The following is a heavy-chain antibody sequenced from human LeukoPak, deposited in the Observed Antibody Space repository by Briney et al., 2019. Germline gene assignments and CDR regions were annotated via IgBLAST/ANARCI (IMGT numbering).Heavy chain of an antibody. Sequence: GSSVNVSCKASGGTFSSYAISWVRQAPGQGLEWMGGIIPIFGTANYAQKFQGRVTITADESTSTAYMELSSLRSEDTAVYYCARDSGGIDYYDSSGYDYWGQGTLVTVSS. CDR1: GGTFSSYA. V-gene: IGHV1-69*01. CDR2: IIPIFGTA. J-gene: IGHJ4*02. CDR3: ARDSGGIDYYDSSGYDY. D-gene: IGHD3-22*01.